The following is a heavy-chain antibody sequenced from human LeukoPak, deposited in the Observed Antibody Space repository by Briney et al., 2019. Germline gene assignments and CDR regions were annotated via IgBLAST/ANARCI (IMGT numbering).Heavy chain of an antibody. D-gene: IGHD2-2*03. CDR2: IYPDESNI. V-gene: IGHV5-51*01. J-gene: IGHJ4*02. CDR3: ARPPSRGYSSSFEY. Sequence: GESLKISCKGSGYSFPTYWIAWVRQLPGKGLEWMGIIYPDESNIRYSPSFQGQVAISADKSISTAYLQWSSLKASDTAMYYCARPPSRGYSSSFEYWGQGTLVTVSS. CDR1: GYSFPTYW.